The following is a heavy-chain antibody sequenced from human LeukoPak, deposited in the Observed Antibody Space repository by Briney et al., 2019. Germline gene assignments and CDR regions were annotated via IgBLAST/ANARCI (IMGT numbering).Heavy chain of an antibody. V-gene: IGHV1-18*01. CDR2: ISAYNGNT. D-gene: IGHD5-12*01. J-gene: IGHJ4*02. Sequence: ASVKVSCKASGYTFTSYGISWVRQAPGQGLEWMGWISAYNGNTNYSQKLQGRVTMTTDTSTSTAYMELRSLRSNDTAVYYCARACWWLRARGAIDYWGQGTLVTVSS. CDR1: GYTFTSYG. CDR3: ARACWWLRARGAIDY.